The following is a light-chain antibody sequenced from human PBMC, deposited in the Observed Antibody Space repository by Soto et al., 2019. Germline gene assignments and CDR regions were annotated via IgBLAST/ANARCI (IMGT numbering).Light chain of an antibody. CDR2: GVS. CDR3: QQFGTSSLVT. CDR1: QSVNTKY. Sequence: EIVLTQSPGTLSLSPRERATLSCRASQSVNTKYLAWYQQKPGQAPRLLISGVSSRATGIPDRFSGSGSGTDFILTISRVEPEDFAVYYCQQFGTSSLVTFGPGTKVDIK. J-gene: IGKJ3*01. V-gene: IGKV3-20*01.